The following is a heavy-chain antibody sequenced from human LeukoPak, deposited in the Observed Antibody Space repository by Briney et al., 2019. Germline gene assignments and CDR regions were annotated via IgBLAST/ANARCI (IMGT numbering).Heavy chain of an antibody. Sequence: SETLSLTCTVSGGSLNNYYWTWIRQPAGKGLEWIGRIHTSGITHYNPSLKSRVTLSADTSKSQFSLKLSPVTAADTAVYYCARAPYSSSARYSYYYYYMDVWGKGTTVTVSS. CDR1: GGSLNNYY. CDR2: IHTSGIT. D-gene: IGHD6-6*01. V-gene: IGHV4-4*07. J-gene: IGHJ6*03. CDR3: ARAPYSSSARYSYYYYYMDV.